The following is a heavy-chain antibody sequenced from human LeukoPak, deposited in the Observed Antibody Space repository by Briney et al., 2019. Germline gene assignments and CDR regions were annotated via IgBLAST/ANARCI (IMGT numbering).Heavy chain of an antibody. CDR3: AGHYYDSSGYFLHYYYYMDV. J-gene: IGHJ6*03. Sequence: SETLSLTCTVSGGSISSYYWSWIRQPPGKGLEWIGYIYYSGSTNHNPSLKSRVTISVDTSKNQFSLKLSSVTAADTAVYYCAGHYYDSSGYFLHYYYYMDVWGKGTTVTVS. CDR2: IYYSGST. CDR1: GGSISSYY. V-gene: IGHV4-59*01. D-gene: IGHD3-22*01.